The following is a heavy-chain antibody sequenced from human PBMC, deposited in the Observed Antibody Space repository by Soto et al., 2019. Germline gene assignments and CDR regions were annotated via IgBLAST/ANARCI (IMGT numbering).Heavy chain of an antibody. D-gene: IGHD5-12*01. V-gene: IGHV5-51*01. CDR3: ARHRGIVATIYYYYYMDV. CDR2: IYPGDSDT. J-gene: IGHJ6*03. CDR1: GYSFTSYW. Sequence: GESLKISCKGSGYSFTSYWIGWVRQMPGKGLEWMGIIYPGDSDTRYSPSFQGQVTISADKSISTAYLQWSSLKASDTAMYYCARHRGIVATIYYYYYMDVWGKGTTVTVSS.